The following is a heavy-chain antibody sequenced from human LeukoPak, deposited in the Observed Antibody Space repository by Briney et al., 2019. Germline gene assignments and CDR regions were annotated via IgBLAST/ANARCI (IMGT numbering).Heavy chain of an antibody. J-gene: IGHJ6*03. Sequence: ASVKVSCKASGYTFTSYYMHWVRQAPGQGLEWMGIINPSGGSTSYAQKSQGRVTMTRDMSTSTVYMELSSLRSEDTAVQYCARGRCSSTSCYTGYYYYMDVWGKGTTVTVSS. CDR1: GYTFTSYY. V-gene: IGHV1-46*01. CDR3: ARGRCSSTSCYTGYYYYMDV. D-gene: IGHD2-2*02. CDR2: INPSGGST.